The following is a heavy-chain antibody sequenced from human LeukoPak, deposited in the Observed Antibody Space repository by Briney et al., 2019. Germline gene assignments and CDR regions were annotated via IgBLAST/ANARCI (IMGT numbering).Heavy chain of an antibody. CDR2: IIPILGIA. CDR1: GGTFSSYA. CDR3: ARDYQLGGNSFDY. D-gene: IGHD2-21*01. J-gene: IGHJ4*02. Sequence: ASVKVSCKASGGTFSSYAISWVRQAPGQGLEWMGRIIPILGIANYAQKFQGRVTMTTDTSTSTAYMELRSLRSDDTAVYYCARDYQLGGNSFDYWGQGTLVTVSS. V-gene: IGHV1-69*04.